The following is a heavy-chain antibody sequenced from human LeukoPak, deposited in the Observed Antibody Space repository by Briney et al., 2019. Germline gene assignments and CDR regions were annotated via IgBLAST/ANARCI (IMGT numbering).Heavy chain of an antibody. CDR1: GGSISSGDYY. D-gene: IGHD3-22*01. J-gene: IGHJ4*02. CDR3: ATHSSSYSYFDY. V-gene: IGHV4-30-4*01. CDR2: IYNSGST. Sequence: SETLSLTCTVSGGSISSGDYYWSWIRQPPGKGLEWIGYIYNSGSTYYNPSLMSRVTISADRSRNQFSLKLSSVTAADTAVYYCATHSSSYSYFDYWGQGTLVTVSS.